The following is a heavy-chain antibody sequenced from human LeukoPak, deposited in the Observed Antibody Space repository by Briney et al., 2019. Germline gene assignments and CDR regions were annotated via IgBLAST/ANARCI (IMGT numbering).Heavy chain of an antibody. CDR1: GGSISSDDYY. Sequence: SETLSLTCTVSGGSISSDDYYWSWIRQPPGKGLEWIGYIYYSGSTYYNPSLRSRVTISVDTSKNQFSLKLSSVTAADTAVYYCARDQGDSSGYYFPNWGQGTLATVSS. J-gene: IGHJ1*01. CDR3: ARDQGDSSGYYFPN. D-gene: IGHD3-22*01. CDR2: IYYSGST. V-gene: IGHV4-30-4*01.